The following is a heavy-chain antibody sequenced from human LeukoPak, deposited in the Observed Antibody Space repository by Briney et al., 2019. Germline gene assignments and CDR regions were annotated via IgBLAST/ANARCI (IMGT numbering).Heavy chain of an antibody. J-gene: IGHJ4*02. CDR2: IYYTRST. CDR1: GGSISNYY. Sequence: PSETLSLTCTVSGGSISNYYWNWIRQPPGKGLEWIGYIYYTRSTNYNPSLKSRVTMSVDTSKNQFSLNLRSVTPEDTAVYYCARNLIPEQLVLNFWGQGTLVTVSS. D-gene: IGHD6-13*01. CDR3: ARNLIPEQLVLNF. V-gene: IGHV4-59*01.